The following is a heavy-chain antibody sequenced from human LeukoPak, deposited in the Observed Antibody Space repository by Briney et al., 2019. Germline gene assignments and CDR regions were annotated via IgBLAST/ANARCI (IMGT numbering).Heavy chain of an antibody. CDR1: GFTFDDYA. CDR2: ISWNSGSI. D-gene: IGHD6-19*01. J-gene: IGHJ3*02. V-gene: IGHV3-9*01. CDR3: AKDPSTQWLYDAFDI. Sequence: PGGSLRLSCAASGFTFDDYAMHWVRQAPGKGLEWVSGISWNSGSIGYADSVKDRFTISRDNAKNSLYLQMNSLRAEDTALYYCAKDPSTQWLYDAFDIWGQGTMVTVSS.